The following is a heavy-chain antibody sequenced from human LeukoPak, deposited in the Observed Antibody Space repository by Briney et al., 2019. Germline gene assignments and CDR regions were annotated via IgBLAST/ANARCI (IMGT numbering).Heavy chain of an antibody. D-gene: IGHD3-9*01. CDR1: GFSFSSYW. Sequence: GGSLRLSCADSGFSFSSYWMTWVRQAPGKGLEWVANIKQDGSEIYYVDSVKGRFTISRDNAKNSLYLQMNSLRAEDTAVYYCARWGATGYGDYWGQGTLVTVSS. CDR2: IKQDGSEI. V-gene: IGHV3-7*01. J-gene: IGHJ4*02. CDR3: ARWGATGYGDY.